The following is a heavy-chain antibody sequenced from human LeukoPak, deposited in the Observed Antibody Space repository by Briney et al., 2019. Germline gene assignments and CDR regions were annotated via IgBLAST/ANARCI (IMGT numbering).Heavy chain of an antibody. D-gene: IGHD5-18*01. CDR3: ARQSGYSIYYYYHMDV. Sequence: PGGSLRLSCAVSGFTFSDYYMSWIRQAPGKGLEWVSYISSSGSTIYYADSVKGRFTISRDNAKNSLYLQMNSPRAEDTAVYYCARQSGYSIYYYYHMDVWGKGTTVTVSS. J-gene: IGHJ6*03. V-gene: IGHV3-11*04. CDR1: GFTFSDYY. CDR2: ISSSGSTI.